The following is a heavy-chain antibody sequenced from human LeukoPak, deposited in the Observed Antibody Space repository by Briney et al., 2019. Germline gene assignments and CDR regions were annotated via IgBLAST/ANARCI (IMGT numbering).Heavy chain of an antibody. J-gene: IGHJ4*02. D-gene: IGHD3-22*01. CDR3: AKNYDSSGYYFFDFDF. V-gene: IGHV3-23*01. CDR1: GFTFSSYA. CDR2: ISGSGGST. Sequence: GGSMRLSCAASGFTFSSYAMSWVRQAPGKGLEWVSAISGSGGSTYYADSVKGRFTISRDNSKNTLYLQVNSLRAEDTAIYYCAKNYDSSGYYFFDFDFWGQGTLVTVSS.